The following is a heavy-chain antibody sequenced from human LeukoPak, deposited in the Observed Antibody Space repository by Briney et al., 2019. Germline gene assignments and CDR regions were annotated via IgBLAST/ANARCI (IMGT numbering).Heavy chain of an antibody. Sequence: GGSLRLSCAASGLTFSNYAMTWVRQAPGKGLEWVANINQDGSEKNYVDSVKGRFTISRDNAKNSLSLQMNSLRAEDTAVYYCARRSPLEWLSEQYYFDYWGQGTLVTVSS. D-gene: IGHD3-3*01. CDR2: INQDGSEK. CDR3: ARRSPLEWLSEQYYFDY. J-gene: IGHJ4*02. CDR1: GLTFSNYA. V-gene: IGHV3-7*03.